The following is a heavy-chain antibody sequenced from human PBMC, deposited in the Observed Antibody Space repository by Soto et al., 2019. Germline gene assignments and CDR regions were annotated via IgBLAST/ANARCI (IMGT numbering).Heavy chain of an antibody. CDR2: MNSKSGDT. Sequence: VSVKVSSKASGYTLTVCFLHWERQAPGHGLEWMGWMNSKSGDTNYAQKFQDRVTMTRDTSTSTAYMELSRLRFDDTAVCYCARDMQGWGGYWGQGTLVTVSS. V-gene: IGHV1-2*02. D-gene: IGHD3-16*01. CDR3: ARDMQGWGGY. J-gene: IGHJ4*02. CDR1: GYTLTVCF.